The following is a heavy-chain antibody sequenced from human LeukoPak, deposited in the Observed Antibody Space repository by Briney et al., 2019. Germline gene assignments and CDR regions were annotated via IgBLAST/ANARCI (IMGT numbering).Heavy chain of an antibody. V-gene: IGHV1-18*01. CDR3: ARGRTAGSGSYYQINYYGMDV. CDR2: ISAYNGNT. Sequence: ASVKVSCKASGYTFTSYGISCVRQAPGQGLEWMGWISAYNGNTNYAQKLQGRVTMTTDTSTSTAYMELRSLRSDDTAVYYCARGRTAGSGSYYQINYYGMDVWGQGTTVTVSS. CDR1: GYTFTSYG. J-gene: IGHJ6*02. D-gene: IGHD3-10*01.